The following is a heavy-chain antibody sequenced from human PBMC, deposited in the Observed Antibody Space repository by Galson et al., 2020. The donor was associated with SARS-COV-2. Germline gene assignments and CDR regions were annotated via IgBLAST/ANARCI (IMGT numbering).Heavy chain of an antibody. CDR1: GYTFSGYY. CDR2: INPNSGGT. J-gene: IGHJ6*02. D-gene: IGHD7-27*01. Sequence: ASVKVSCQASGYTFSGYYMHWVRQAPGQGLEWMGWINPNSGGTNYAQKFQGRVTMTRDTSMNTAYMELTRLRSDDTAVYYCAVAWVYYYKVMGVWGQGTTVIVSS. CDR3: AVAWVYYYKVMGV. V-gene: IGHV1-2*02.